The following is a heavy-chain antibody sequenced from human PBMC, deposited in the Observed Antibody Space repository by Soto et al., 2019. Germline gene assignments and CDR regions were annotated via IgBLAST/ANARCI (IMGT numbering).Heavy chain of an antibody. CDR3: AKAMGRGIVVVVAATTTLGIAAFDI. J-gene: IGHJ3*02. CDR2: ISGSGGST. CDR1: GFTFSSYA. V-gene: IGHV3-23*01. D-gene: IGHD2-15*01. Sequence: GGSVRLSCAASGFTFSSYAMSWVRQAPGKGLEWVSAISGSGGSTYYADSVKGRFTISRDNSKNTLYLQMNSLRAEDTAVYYCAKAMGRGIVVVVAATTTLGIAAFDIWGQGTMVTVSS.